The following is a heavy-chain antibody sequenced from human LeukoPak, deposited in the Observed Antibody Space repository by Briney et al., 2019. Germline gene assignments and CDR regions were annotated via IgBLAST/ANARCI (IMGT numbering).Heavy chain of an antibody. CDR3: ARQGGVSPIAAEGAFDI. J-gene: IGHJ3*02. D-gene: IGHD6-13*01. Sequence: GESLKIPWKGSGYSFTSYWIGWVRQMPGKGLEWMGIIYPGDSDTRYSPSFQGQVTISADKSISTAYLQWISLKASDTAMYYCARQGGVSPIAAEGAFDIWGQGTMVTVSS. CDR1: GYSFTSYW. V-gene: IGHV5-51*01. CDR2: IYPGDSDT.